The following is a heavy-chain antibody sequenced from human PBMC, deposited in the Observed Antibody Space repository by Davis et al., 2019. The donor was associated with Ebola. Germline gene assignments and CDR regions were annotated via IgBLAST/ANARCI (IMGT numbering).Heavy chain of an antibody. V-gene: IGHV3-30-3*01. CDR3: ARMGYSYDIDY. Sequence: GESLKISCAASGFTFSSYAMHWVRQAPGKGLEWVAVISYDGSNKYYADSVKGRFTISRDNSKNTLYLQMNSLRAEDTAVYYCARMGYSYDIDYWGQGTLVTVSS. J-gene: IGHJ4*02. CDR2: ISYDGSNK. CDR1: GFTFSSYA. D-gene: IGHD5-18*01.